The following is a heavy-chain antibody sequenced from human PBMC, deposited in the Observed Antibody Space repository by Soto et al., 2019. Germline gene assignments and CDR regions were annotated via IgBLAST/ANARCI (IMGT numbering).Heavy chain of an antibody. Sequence: QVQLQESGPGLVKPWETLSLTCAVSGGSIRSSNCWSWVRQPPGKGLEWIGESYHRGSTNFNPSLKSRVTISVDKSKNQFSLKLNSVTAADTAVYYCARVSGSYYYGMDVWGQGTTVTVSS. J-gene: IGHJ6*02. CDR1: GGSIRSSNC. CDR3: ARVSGSYYYGMDV. CDR2: SYHRGST. V-gene: IGHV4-4*02.